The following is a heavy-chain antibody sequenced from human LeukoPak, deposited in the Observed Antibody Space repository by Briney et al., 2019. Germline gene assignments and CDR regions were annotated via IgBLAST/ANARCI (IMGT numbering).Heavy chain of an antibody. V-gene: IGHV4-34*01. D-gene: IGHD3-10*01. J-gene: IGHJ5*02. CDR1: GGSFNDYY. CDR2: INHSGTT. CDR3: ARKVVRGVICWFDA. Sequence: SETLSLTCAVYGGSFNDYYWSWIRQPPGKRLEWIGEINHSGTTYYNPSLKSRVSTSVDTSKNQFSLNLSSVIAADTAVYYCARKVVRGVICWFDAWGQGTLVTVSS.